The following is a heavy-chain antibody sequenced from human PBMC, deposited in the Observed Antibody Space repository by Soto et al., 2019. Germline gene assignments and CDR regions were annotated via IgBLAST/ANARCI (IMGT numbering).Heavy chain of an antibody. V-gene: IGHV1-18*01. J-gene: IGHJ3*02. CDR3: ARDGRSAGSYLRGAFDI. CDR1: GYTFTSYG. Sequence: QVQLVQSGAEVKKPGASVKVSCKASGYTFTSYGISWVRQAPGQGLEWMGWISAYNGNTNYAQNLQGRVTMTTDSSPGTACMELRSLRSDDTAVDYCARDGRSAGSYLRGAFDIWGQGTLVTVSS. D-gene: IGHD3-10*01. CDR2: ISAYNGNT.